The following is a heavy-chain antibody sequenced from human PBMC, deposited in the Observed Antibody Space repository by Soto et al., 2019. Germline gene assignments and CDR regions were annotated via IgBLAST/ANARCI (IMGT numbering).Heavy chain of an antibody. CDR2: IISSSSTI. D-gene: IGHD3-22*01. V-gene: IGHV3-48*02. J-gene: IGHJ4*02. CDR1: GFTFSSYS. CDR3: ARGPYTYYYDSSGYYLEY. Sequence: EVQLVESGGGLVQPGGSLRLSCAASGFTFSSYSMNWVRQAPGKGLEWVSYIISSSSTIYYADSVKGRFTISRDNAKNSLYLQMNSLRDEDTAVYYCARGPYTYYYDSSGYYLEYWGQGTLVTVSS.